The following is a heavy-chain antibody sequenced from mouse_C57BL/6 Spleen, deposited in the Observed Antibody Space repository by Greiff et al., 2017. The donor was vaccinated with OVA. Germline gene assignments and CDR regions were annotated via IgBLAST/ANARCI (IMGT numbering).Heavy chain of an antibody. CDR3: TRYCRSYWYFDV. D-gene: IGHD2-10*01. V-gene: IGHV5-9-1*02. J-gene: IGHJ1*03. Sequence: EVMLVESGAGLVKPGGSLKLSCAASGFTFSSYAMSWVRQTPEKRLEWVAYISSGGDYIYYADTVKGRFTISRDNARNTLYLQMSSLKSEDTAMYYCTRYCRSYWYFDVGDTGTTVTVFS. CDR2: ISSGGDYI. CDR1: GFTFSSYA.